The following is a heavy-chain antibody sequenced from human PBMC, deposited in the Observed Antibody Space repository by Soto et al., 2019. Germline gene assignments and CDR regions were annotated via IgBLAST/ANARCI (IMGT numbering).Heavy chain of an antibody. J-gene: IGHJ6*02. CDR3: ARATTVTSSFFYYGLDV. CDR2: IYYNGNT. CDR1: GGSIRSYY. V-gene: IGHV4-59*04. Sequence: SETLSLTCTVSGGSIRSYYWTWIRQPPGKGLEWIGHIYYNGNTYYNPSLKSRLTMSLDTSQNQFSLHLTSVIAADSASYFCARATTVTSSFFYYGLDVWGQGTTVTVSS. D-gene: IGHD4-17*01.